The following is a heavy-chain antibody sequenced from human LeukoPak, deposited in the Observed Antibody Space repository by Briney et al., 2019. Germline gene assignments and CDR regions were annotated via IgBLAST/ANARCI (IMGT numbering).Heavy chain of an antibody. D-gene: IGHD3-22*01. J-gene: IGHJ4*02. Sequence: GGSLRLSCAVSRFTFSSYGMHWVRQAPGKGLEWVAFIRYDGSNKYYADSVKGRFTISRDNSKSTLYLQMNSLRAEDTAVYYCAKAVEMYYYDSSGYSTPDYWGQGTLVTVSS. V-gene: IGHV3-30*02. CDR1: RFTFSSYG. CDR3: AKAVEMYYYDSSGYSTPDY. CDR2: IRYDGSNK.